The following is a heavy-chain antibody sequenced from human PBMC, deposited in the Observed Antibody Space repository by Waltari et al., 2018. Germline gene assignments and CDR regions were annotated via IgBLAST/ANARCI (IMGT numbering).Heavy chain of an antibody. J-gene: IGHJ1*01. Sequence: QVQLVESGGGVVQPGRSLRLSCAASGFTFSSYAMHWVRQAPGKGLEWVAFISYDGSNKYYADSVKGRFTISRDNSKNTLYLQMNSLRAEDTAVYYCARGSGGIADSRFQHWGQAPWSPSPQ. D-gene: IGHD6-13*01. CDR2: ISYDGSNK. CDR3: ARGSGGIADSRFQH. CDR1: GFTFSSYA. V-gene: IGHV3-30-3*01.